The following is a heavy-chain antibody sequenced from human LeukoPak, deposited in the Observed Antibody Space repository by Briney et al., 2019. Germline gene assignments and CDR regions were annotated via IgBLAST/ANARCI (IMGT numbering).Heavy chain of an antibody. J-gene: IGHJ3*02. Sequence: GGSLILSCAASGFTFSSYGMHWVRQAPGKGLKWVAVISHDGSNTYYGDSVKGRFTISRDNSKNTLDLQMNSLRAEDTAVYYCARETVTNHDAFDIWGQGAMVTVSS. CDR2: ISHDGSNT. V-gene: IGHV3-30*19. CDR1: GFTFSSYG. CDR3: ARETVTNHDAFDI. D-gene: IGHD4-11*01.